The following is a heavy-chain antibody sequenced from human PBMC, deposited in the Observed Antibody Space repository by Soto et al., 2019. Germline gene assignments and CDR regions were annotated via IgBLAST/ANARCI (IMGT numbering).Heavy chain of an antibody. CDR1: GATFSSYA. CDR2: IIPIFGKP. Sequence: QVQLVQSGAEVKRPGSSVKISCKASGATFSSYAFRWLRQAPGHGLEWMGGIIPIFGKPSYAQRFQGRVTITADQSTSTLYMELRWLRSEETAVYYCARAGYCSGSNCYGFDSWGQGTLVTASS. J-gene: IGHJ4*02. D-gene: IGHD2-2*01. V-gene: IGHV1-69*01. CDR3: ARAGYCSGSNCYGFDS.